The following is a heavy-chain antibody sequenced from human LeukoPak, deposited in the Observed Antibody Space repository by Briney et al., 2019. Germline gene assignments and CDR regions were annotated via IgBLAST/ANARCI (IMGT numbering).Heavy chain of an antibody. CDR2: LDYVGSP. J-gene: IGHJ5*02. D-gene: IGHD3-10*01. CDR1: GGSISSDS. CDR3: ARRVDDYYGSPPRGWFDP. V-gene: IGHV4-59*08. Sequence: PSETLSLTCTLSGGSISSDSWSWIRQPPGKGLEWIGYLDYVGSPSFNPSLKSRVTMSVDTSKNQFSPKLSSVTAADTAYYYVARRVDDYYGSPPRGWFDPWGQGTLVTVSS.